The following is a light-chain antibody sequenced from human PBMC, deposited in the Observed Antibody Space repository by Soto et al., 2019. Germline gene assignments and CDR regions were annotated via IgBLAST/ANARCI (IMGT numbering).Light chain of an antibody. CDR1: QSVSIK. CDR3: RQYNNWHTIT. V-gene: IGKV3-15*01. CDR2: DTS. J-gene: IGKJ5*01. Sequence: EIVMTQSPSTLSVSPGSRSTLSCMASQSVSIKLAWYQQKPGQAPRLLIYDTSTRATGIPARFSGSGSGTEFTLTISSLKSEDFAVYYCRQYNNWHTITFGQGTRLEI.